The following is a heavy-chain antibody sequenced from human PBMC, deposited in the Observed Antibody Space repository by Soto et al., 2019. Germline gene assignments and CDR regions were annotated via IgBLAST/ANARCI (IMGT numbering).Heavy chain of an antibody. D-gene: IGHD1-26*01. CDR3: AKDGSHNFDD. V-gene: IGHV3-30*18. Sequence: QVQLVESGGGVVQPGRSLRLSCAASGFTFSHYAMHWVRQAPGKGLEWVALMSYDGSNKYYADSVKGRFTISRDNSKNTLDLQMNSLRAEDTAVYYCAKDGSHNFDDWGQGTLVTVSS. CDR1: GFTFSHYA. J-gene: IGHJ4*02. CDR2: MSYDGSNK.